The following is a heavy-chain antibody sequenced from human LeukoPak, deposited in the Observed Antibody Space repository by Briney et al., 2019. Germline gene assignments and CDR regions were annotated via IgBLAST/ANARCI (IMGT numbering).Heavy chain of an antibody. CDR1: GFTFSDYY. Sequence: GGSLRLSCAASGFTFSDYYMSRIRQAPGKGLDSVSYISSSSSYTNYADSVKGRFTISRDNAENSVYLQMDSLRAEDTAVYYCARDKRQERWPDYWGQGTLVTVAS. CDR3: ARDKRQERWPDY. D-gene: IGHD5-24*01. V-gene: IGHV3-11*06. J-gene: IGHJ4*02. CDR2: ISSSSSYT.